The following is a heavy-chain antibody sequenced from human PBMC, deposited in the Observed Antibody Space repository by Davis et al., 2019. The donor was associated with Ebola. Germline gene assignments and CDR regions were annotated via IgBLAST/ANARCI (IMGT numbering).Heavy chain of an antibody. J-gene: IGHJ4*02. D-gene: IGHD3-16*01. CDR2: IIPILGIA. CDR3: ARDFGPGDGGDN. V-gene: IGHV1-69*04. CDR1: GGTFSSYT. Sequence: SVKVSCKASGGTFSSYTISWVRQAPGQGLEWMGRIIPILGIANYEQKFQGRVTITADKSTSTAYMELSSLRSEDTAVYSCARDFGPGDGGDNWGQETLVTVSS.